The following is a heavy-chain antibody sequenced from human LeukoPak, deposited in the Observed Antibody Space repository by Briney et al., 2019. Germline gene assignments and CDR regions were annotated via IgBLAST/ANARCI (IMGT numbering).Heavy chain of an antibody. CDR2: INSDGSST. V-gene: IGHV3-74*01. J-gene: IGHJ1*01. CDR3: ASSYRIEEYFQH. D-gene: IGHD3-16*01. Sequence: GGSLRLSCAASGFTFSSYWMHWVRQAPGKGLVWVSRINSDGSSTSYADSVKGRFTISRDNAKNTLYLQMNSLRAEDTAVYYCASSYRIEEYFQHWGQGTLVTVSS. CDR1: GFTFSSYW.